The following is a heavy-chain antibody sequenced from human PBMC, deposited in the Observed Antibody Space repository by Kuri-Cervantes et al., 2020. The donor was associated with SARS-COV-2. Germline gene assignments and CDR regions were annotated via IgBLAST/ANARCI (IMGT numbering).Heavy chain of an antibody. CDR2: IKQDGSDK. D-gene: IGHD7-27*01. CDR1: GFTFSSYW. V-gene: IGHV3-7*01. Sequence: ESLKISCAASGFTFSSYWMSWVRQAPGKGLEWVANIKQDGSDKYYEDSVKGRLTIFRGNAKNTLYLQKNSLRAEDKAVYYCARDDHDWGAGGGFDIWGQGTMVTVSS. J-gene: IGHJ3*02. CDR3: ARDDHDWGAGGGFDI.